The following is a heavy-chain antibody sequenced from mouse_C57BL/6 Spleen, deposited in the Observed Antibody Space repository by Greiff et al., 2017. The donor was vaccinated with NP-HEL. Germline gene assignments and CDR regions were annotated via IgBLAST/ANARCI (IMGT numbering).Heavy chain of an antibody. Sequence: VQLQQSGAELVRPGASVTLSCKASGYTFTDYEMHWVKQTPVHGLEWIGAIDPETGGTAYNQKFKGKAILTADKSSSTAYMELRSLTSEDSAVYYCTRPYDLGYFDYWGQGTTLTVSS. CDR1: GYTFTDYE. V-gene: IGHV1-15*01. D-gene: IGHD2-3*01. CDR2: IDPETGGT. CDR3: TRPYDLGYFDY. J-gene: IGHJ2*01.